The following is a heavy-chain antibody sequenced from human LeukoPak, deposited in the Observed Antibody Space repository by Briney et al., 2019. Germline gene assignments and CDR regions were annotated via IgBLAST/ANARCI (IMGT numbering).Heavy chain of an antibody. D-gene: IGHD2-2*01. CDR1: GFTFSSYA. Sequence: PGGSLRLSCAASGFTFSSYAMTWVRQAPGKGLEWVSSISTSGIYTYYKDSLKGRFTISRHNSNNTLYLQMNSLRPEDTAVYYCARVIYQLVFDYWGQGTLVSVSS. J-gene: IGHJ4*02. CDR3: ARVIYQLVFDY. V-gene: IGHV3-21*04. CDR2: ISTSGIYT.